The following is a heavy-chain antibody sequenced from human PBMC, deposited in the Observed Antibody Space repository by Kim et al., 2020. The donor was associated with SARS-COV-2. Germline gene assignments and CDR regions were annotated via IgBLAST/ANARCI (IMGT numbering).Heavy chain of an antibody. D-gene: IGHD2-21*02. CDR3: ARRCGGDCFDY. CDR2: IYYSGST. CDR1: GGSISSGGYY. J-gene: IGHJ4*02. V-gene: IGHV4-31*03. Sequence: SETLSLTCTVSGGSISSGGYYWSWIRQHPGKGLEWIGYIYYSGSTYYNPSLKSRVTISVDTSKNQFSLKLSSVTVADTAVYYCARRCGGDCFDYWGQGTLVTVSS.